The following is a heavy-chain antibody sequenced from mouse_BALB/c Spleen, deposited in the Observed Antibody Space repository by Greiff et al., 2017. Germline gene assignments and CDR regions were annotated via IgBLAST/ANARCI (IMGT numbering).Heavy chain of an antibody. D-gene: IGHD2-1*01. CDR1: GFNIKDTY. Sequence: VQLQQSGAELVKPGASVKLPCTASGFNIKDTYMHWVKQRPEQGLEWIGRIDPANGNTKYDPKFQGKATITADTSSNTAYLQLSSLTSEDTAVYYCARWFYYGNYVAMDYWGQGTSVTVSS. J-gene: IGHJ4*01. CDR3: ARWFYYGNYVAMDY. V-gene: IGHV14-3*02. CDR2: IDPANGNT.